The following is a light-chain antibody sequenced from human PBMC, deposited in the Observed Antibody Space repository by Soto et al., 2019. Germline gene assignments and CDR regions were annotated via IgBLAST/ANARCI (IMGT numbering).Light chain of an antibody. V-gene: IGKV3-20*01. CDR2: DTS. J-gene: IGKJ5*01. Sequence: EIVLTQSPGVLSLSPGERATLSCRASQSLSNSFIAWYQQKPGQAPRLLIYDTSSRATGIPDRFSGSGSGTDFTLTISRLEPEDFATYYCQQSYSTPPEHTFGQGTRLEI. CDR1: QSLSNSF. CDR3: QQSYSTPPEHT.